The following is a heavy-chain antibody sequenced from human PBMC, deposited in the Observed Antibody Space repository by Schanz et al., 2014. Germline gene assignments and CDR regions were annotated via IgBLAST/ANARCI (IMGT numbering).Heavy chain of an antibody. CDR2: MNPNSGNP. D-gene: IGHD2-2*01. CDR3: ARDRRRYCSTASCLHDNWFDP. CDR1: GYTFTSYD. J-gene: IGHJ5*02. V-gene: IGHV1-8*01. Sequence: QVQLIQSGAEVKKPGASVKVSCTASGYTFTSYDINWVRQAPGQGLEWLGWMNPNSGNPGFAQKFRGRVTMTTDTSTSTSYMELTSLRFDDTAVYYCARDRRRYCSTASCLHDNWFDPWGQGTLXTVSS.